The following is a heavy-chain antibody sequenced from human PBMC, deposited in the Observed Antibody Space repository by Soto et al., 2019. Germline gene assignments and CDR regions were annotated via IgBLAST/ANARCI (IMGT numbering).Heavy chain of an antibody. V-gene: IGHV1-69*13. CDR2: IIPIFGTA. CDR3: ARWGYYYGSGSIYYYGMDV. Sequence: GASVKVSCKASGGTFSSYAISWVRQAPGQGLEWMGGIIPIFGTANYAQKFQGRVTITADESTSTAYMELSSLRSEDTAVYYCARWGYYYGSGSIYYYGMDVWGQGTTVTVSS. CDR1: GGTFSSYA. D-gene: IGHD3-10*01. J-gene: IGHJ6*02.